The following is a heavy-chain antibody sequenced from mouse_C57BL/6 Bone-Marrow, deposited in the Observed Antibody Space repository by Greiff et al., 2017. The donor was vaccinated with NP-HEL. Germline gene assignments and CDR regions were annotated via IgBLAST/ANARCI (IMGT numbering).Heavy chain of an antibody. CDR1: GYTFTSYW. CDR2: IDPSDSYT. V-gene: IGHV1-50*01. D-gene: IGHD3-2*02. Sequence: VQLQQPGAELVKPGASVKLSCKASGYTFTSYWMQWVKQRPGQGLEWIGEIDPSDSYTNYNQKFKGKATLTVDTSSSTAYMQLSSLTSEDSAVYYCARSAAQARAMDYWGQGTSVTVSS. CDR3: ARSAAQARAMDY. J-gene: IGHJ4*01.